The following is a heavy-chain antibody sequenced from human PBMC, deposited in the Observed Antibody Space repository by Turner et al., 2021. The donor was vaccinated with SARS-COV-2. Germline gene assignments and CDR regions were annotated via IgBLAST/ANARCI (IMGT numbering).Heavy chain of an antibody. Sequence: QVQLVESGGGVVQPGRSLRLSCAASGFTFSSYAMHWVRQAPGKGLEWVAVISYDGTNKDYADSVKGRFTISRDNSKNTLYLQMNSLRAEDTAVYYCARDRGAMTMVTTPDYGGQGTLVTVSS. CDR2: ISYDGTNK. CDR3: ARDRGAMTMVTTPDY. J-gene: IGHJ4*02. D-gene: IGHD4-17*01. V-gene: IGHV3-30*04. CDR1: GFTFSSYA.